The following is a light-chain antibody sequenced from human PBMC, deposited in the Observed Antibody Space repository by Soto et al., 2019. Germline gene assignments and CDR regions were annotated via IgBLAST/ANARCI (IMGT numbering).Light chain of an antibody. Sequence: QSALTQPRSVSGSPGQSVTISCTGTSSDVGGHNYVSWYQQHPGKAPQLMIYDVTKRPSGVPDRFSGSKSGSTASLTISGLQAEDEADYYCCSYAGSSTFYVFGTGTKVTVL. CDR3: CSYAGSSTFYV. CDR2: DVT. CDR1: SSDVGGHNY. J-gene: IGLJ1*01. V-gene: IGLV2-11*01.